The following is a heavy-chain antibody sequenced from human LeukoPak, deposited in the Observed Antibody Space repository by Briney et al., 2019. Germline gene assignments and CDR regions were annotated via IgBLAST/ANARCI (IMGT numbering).Heavy chain of an antibody. CDR2: INPNSGGT. V-gene: IGHV1-2*02. Sequence: ASVTVSCKTSGYTFTAYYLHWVRQAPGQGLEWMGWINPNSGGTNYAQNFQGRVTMTGDASITTAYMELSSLRSDDTAVYYCARGYDLLTGYHYYFDSWGQGTLVTVSS. CDR3: ARGYDLLTGYHYYFDS. J-gene: IGHJ4*02. D-gene: IGHD3-9*01. CDR1: GYTFTAYY.